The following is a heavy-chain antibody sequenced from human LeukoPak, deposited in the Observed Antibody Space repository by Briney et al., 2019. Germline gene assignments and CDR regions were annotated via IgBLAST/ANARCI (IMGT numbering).Heavy chain of an antibody. Sequence: PGGSLRLSCAASGFTFSSHAMSWVRQAPGRGLEWVSGISSSGDATYYADSVRGRFTISRDNSRNTLYLQINSLRAEDTAAYYCATRNFYQTKPYYSYYFDFWGQGTLVTAPS. D-gene: IGHD3-22*01. V-gene: IGHV3-23*01. CDR1: GFTFSSHA. CDR3: ATRNFYQTKPYYSYYFDF. CDR2: ISSSGDAT. J-gene: IGHJ4*02.